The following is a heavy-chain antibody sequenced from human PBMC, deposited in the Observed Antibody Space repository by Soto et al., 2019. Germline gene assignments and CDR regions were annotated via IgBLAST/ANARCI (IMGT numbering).Heavy chain of an antibody. CDR1: GGSISSGGYY. V-gene: IGHV4-31*03. Sequence: QVQLQESGPGLVKPSQTLSLTCTVSGGSISSGGYYWSWIRQHPGKGLEWIGYIYYSGSTYYNPSLKSRVTISVDTSKNQFALKLSSVPAADTAVYYCARDYWDDYGDHGGFDYWGQGTLVTVSS. CDR3: ARDYWDDYGDHGGFDY. J-gene: IGHJ4*02. CDR2: IYYSGST. D-gene: IGHD4-17*01.